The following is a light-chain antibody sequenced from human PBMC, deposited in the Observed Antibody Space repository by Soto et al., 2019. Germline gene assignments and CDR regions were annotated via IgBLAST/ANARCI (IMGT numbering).Light chain of an antibody. CDR2: DAS. CDR3: QQYDSYWT. V-gene: IGKV1-5*01. J-gene: IGKJ1*01. CDR1: KTINNC. Sequence: MSLSPSALSAAVGDTVTITCRTKKTINNCLAWYQQKPGQAPRLLISDASSLEPGVPSRFSGSGSGTEFTLSISSLQPDDFATYYCQQYDSYWTFGQGTKVDIK.